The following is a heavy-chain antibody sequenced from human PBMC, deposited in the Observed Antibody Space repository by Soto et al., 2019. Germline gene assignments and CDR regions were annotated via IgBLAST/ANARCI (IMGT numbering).Heavy chain of an antibody. CDR2: VSGSGDST. CDR3: AKGRASDCPGCTQDY. V-gene: IGHV3-23*01. CDR1: AFTFSSYA. J-gene: IGHJ4*02. Sequence: EVQLLESGGALAQPGGSLRLSCAASAFTFSSYAMSWVRQAPGKGLEWVSAVSGSGDSTYYADSVKGRFTISRDNSKNTLYLQMNSLRAEDTAVYYCAKGRASDCPGCTQDYWGQGTLVTVSS. D-gene: IGHD2-21*02.